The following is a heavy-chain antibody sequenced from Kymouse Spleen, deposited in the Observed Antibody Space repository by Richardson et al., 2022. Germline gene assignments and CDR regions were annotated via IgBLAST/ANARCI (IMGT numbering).Heavy chain of an antibody. Sequence: QVQLQQWGAGLLKPSETLSLTCAVYGGSFSGYYWSWIRQPPGKGLEWIGEINHSGSTNYNPSLKSRVTISVDTSKNQFSLKLSSVTAADTAVYYCARGRGAAAPGNYYYYGMDVWGQGTTVTVSS. J-gene: IGHJ6*02. CDR1: GGSFSGYY. V-gene: IGHV4-34*01. CDR3: ARGRGAAAPGNYYYYGMDV. CDR2: INHSGST. D-gene: IGHD6-13*01.